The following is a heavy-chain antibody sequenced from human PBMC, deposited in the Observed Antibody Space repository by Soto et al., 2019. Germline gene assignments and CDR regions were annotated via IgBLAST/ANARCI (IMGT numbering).Heavy chain of an antibody. D-gene: IGHD6-13*01. Sequence: GGSLRLSCAASGFTFSSYAMHWVRQAPGKGLEWVAVISYDGSNKYYADSVKGRFTISRDNSKKTLYLQMNSLRAEDTAVYYCAREVGSSSWNYYYYYYGMDVWGQGTTVTVSS. CDR2: ISYDGSNK. CDR3: AREVGSSSWNYYYYYYGMDV. J-gene: IGHJ6*02. V-gene: IGHV3-30-3*01. CDR1: GFTFSSYA.